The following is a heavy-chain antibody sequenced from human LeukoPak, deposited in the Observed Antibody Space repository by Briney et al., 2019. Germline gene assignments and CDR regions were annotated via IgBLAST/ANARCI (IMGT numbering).Heavy chain of an antibody. CDR3: AKGPHRDY. J-gene: IGHJ4*02. V-gene: IGHV3-23*01. Sequence: GGSLRLSCAASGFTFSNYAMSWVRQAPGKGLEWVSSLNGRGDSPYYADSVKGRFTISRDNSKNTLYLQMHSLRVEDTAVYYCAKGPHRDYWGQGTLLIVSS. CDR2: LNGRGDSP. CDR1: GFTFSNYA.